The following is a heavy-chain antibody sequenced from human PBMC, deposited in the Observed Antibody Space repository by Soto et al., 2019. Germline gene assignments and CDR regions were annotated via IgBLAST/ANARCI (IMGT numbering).Heavy chain of an antibody. J-gene: IGHJ4*02. V-gene: IGHV3-30*01. CDR1: GFTFSTYA. D-gene: IGHD1-20*01. CDR3: VRYDWNVATLFDF. Sequence: QVQLVESGGGVVQPARSLRLSCAASGFTFSTYAMHWVRQAPGKGLEWVALISHEGGTKYYADSVRCRATISRDNSENTVYRPMNSLTTEDSAVYYCVRYDWNVATLFDFWGRGTLVTVSS. CDR2: ISHEGGTK.